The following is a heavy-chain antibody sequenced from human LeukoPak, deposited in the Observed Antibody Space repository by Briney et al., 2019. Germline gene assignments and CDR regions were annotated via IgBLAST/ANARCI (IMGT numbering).Heavy chain of an antibody. V-gene: IGHV5-51*01. CDR1: GYSFTSYW. Sequence: GESLRISCKGSGYSFTSYWISWVRQMPGKGLEWMGIIYPGDSDTRYSPSFQGQVTISADKSISTAYLQWSRLKASDTAMYYCARQFDYWFDPWGQGTLVTVSS. CDR2: IYPGDSDT. D-gene: IGHD3-9*01. J-gene: IGHJ5*02. CDR3: ARQFDYWFDP.